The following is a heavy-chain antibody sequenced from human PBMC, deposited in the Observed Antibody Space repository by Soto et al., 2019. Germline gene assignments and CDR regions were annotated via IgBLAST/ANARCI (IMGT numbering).Heavy chain of an antibody. Sequence: QVQLVESGGGVVQPGRSLRLSCAASGFTFSSYAMHWVRQAPGKGLEWVAVISYDGSNKYYADSVKGRFTISRDNSKNTLYLQMNSLRAEDTAVYYCARDTTAHFDYWGQGTLVTVSS. CDR2: ISYDGSNK. D-gene: IGHD4-17*01. J-gene: IGHJ4*02. CDR1: GFTFSSYA. V-gene: IGHV3-30-3*01. CDR3: ARDTTAHFDY.